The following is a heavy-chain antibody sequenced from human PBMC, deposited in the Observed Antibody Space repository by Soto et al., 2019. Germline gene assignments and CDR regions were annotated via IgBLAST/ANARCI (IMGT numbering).Heavy chain of an antibody. CDR3: ARVKLGARPHAFEI. Sequence: PSETLSLTCTVSGGSISSYYWSWIRQSPGKGLEWIGDIYYSGSTNDNPSLKGRVTMSLDTPKTQFSLKLSSVTAADTAVYYCARVKLGARPHAFEIWGQGTMVTVSS. CDR2: IYYSGST. J-gene: IGHJ3*02. CDR1: GGSISSYY. D-gene: IGHD1-26*01. V-gene: IGHV4-59*01.